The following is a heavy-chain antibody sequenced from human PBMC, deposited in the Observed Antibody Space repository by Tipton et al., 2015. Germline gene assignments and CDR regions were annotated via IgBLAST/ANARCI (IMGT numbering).Heavy chain of an antibody. Sequence: TLSLTCSVSGVSISSRRYYWGWIRQPPGKGLEWIGTIYSSGSTNYNPSLKSRVTISVDTSKYQFSLKLSSVTAADTAVYYCAREVWYNDSTGYDYWGQGSLVTVSS. CDR2: IYSSGST. CDR1: GVSISSRRYY. CDR3: AREVWYNDSTGYDY. D-gene: IGHD3-22*01. J-gene: IGHJ4*02. V-gene: IGHV4-39*07.